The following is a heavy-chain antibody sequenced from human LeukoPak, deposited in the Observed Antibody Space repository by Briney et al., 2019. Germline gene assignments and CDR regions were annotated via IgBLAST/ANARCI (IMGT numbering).Heavy chain of an antibody. V-gene: IGHV4-39*07. CDR2: IYYSGST. D-gene: IGHD3-22*01. CDR1: GGSISSSSYY. J-gene: IGHJ4*02. CDR3: ARDPDSSGYYDMSFDY. Sequence: SETLSLTCTVSGGSISSSSYYWGWIRQPPGKGLEWIGSIYYSGSTYYNPSLKSRVTISVDTSKNQFSLKLSSVTAADTAVYYCARDPDSSGYYDMSFDYWGQGTLVTVSS.